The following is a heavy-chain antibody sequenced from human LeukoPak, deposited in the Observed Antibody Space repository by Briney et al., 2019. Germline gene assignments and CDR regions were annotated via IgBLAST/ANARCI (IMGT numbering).Heavy chain of an antibody. Sequence: GSLRLSCAASGFTVSSNYMSWVRQAPGKGLEWIGSIYYSGSTYYNPSLKSRVTISVDTSKNQFSLKLSSVTAADTAVYYCARGEGPRLFDYWGQGTLVTVSS. V-gene: IGHV4-39*07. CDR3: ARGEGPRLFDY. J-gene: IGHJ4*02. CDR2: IYYSGST. CDR1: GFTVSSNY.